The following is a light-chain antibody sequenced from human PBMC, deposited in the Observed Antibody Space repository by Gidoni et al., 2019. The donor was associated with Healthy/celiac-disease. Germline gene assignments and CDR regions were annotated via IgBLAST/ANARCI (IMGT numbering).Light chain of an antibody. Sequence: EIVLTQSPATLSLSPGERATLSCRASQSVSSYLAWYQQKPGQAPRLLIYYASNRATGIPARFSGSGSGTDFTLTISSLEPEEFAGDYCQQRSNWPPTFGQGTKVEIK. CDR2: YAS. CDR1: QSVSSY. V-gene: IGKV3-11*01. CDR3: QQRSNWPPT. J-gene: IGKJ1*01.